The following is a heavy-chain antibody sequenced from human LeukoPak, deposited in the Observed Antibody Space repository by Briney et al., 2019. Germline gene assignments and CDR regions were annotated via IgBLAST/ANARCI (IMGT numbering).Heavy chain of an antibody. J-gene: IGHJ4*02. D-gene: IGHD2-2*01. CDR1: GFTFSSYG. CDR3: ATRPYCSSTTCYSSFDY. CDR2: IRYDGSSK. V-gene: IGHV3-30*02. Sequence: GGSLRLSCVASGFTFSSYGMHWVRQAPGKGLEWMAFIRYDGSSKYYADSVKGRFTISRDNSKNTLYLQMNSLSAEDTAVYYCATRPYCSSTTCYSSFDYWGQGTLVTVSS.